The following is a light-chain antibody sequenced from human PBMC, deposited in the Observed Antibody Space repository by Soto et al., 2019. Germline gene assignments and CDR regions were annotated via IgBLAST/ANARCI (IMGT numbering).Light chain of an antibody. CDR2: STN. CDR3: LLYMGSGTHNYV. V-gene: IGLV8-61*01. CDR1: SGSVSTSYY. Sequence: QTVVTQEPSFSVSPGGTVTLTCGLSSGSVSTSYYPSWYQQTPGQAPRTLIYSTNTRSSGVPDRFSGSILGNKAALTITGAQADDESDYYCLLYMGSGTHNYVFGTGTKVTVL. J-gene: IGLJ1*01.